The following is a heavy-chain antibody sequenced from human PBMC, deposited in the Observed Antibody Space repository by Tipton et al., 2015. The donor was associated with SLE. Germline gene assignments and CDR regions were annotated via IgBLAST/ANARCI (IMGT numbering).Heavy chain of an antibody. CDR2: LIPILDEA. CDR3: TFTSTTVIGLSY. V-gene: IGHV1-69*02. J-gene: IGHJ4*02. CDR1: GDPLSDYT. D-gene: IGHD3-10*01. Sequence: QVQLVQSGAEVKKPGSSVKVSCKASGDPLSDYTISWVRQAPGQGLEWMGRLIPILDEANYAQKFQGRVTITADKSTNTAHMELTSLTSADTAIYYCTFTSTTVIGLSYWGQGTLVTVSS.